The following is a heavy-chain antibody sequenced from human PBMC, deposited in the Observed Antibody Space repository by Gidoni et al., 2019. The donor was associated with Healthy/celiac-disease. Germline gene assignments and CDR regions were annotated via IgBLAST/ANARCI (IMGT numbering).Heavy chain of an antibody. D-gene: IGHD6-13*01. J-gene: IGHJ4*02. V-gene: IGHV4-34*01. CDR1: GGSFSGYY. Sequence: QVQLQQWGAGLLKPSETLSLTCAVDGGSFSGYYWSWIRQPPGKGLEWIGEINRSGSTNYNPSLKSRVTISVDTSKNQFSLRLSSVTAADTAVYFCAILHSSPHYWGQGTLVTVSS. CDR3: AILHSSPHY. CDR2: INRSGST.